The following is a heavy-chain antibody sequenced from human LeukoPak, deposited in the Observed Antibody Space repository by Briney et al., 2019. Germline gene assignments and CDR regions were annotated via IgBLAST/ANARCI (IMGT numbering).Heavy chain of an antibody. D-gene: IGHD6-13*01. Sequence: SETLSLTCTVSGGSISSSSYYWGWIRQPPGKGLEWIGSIYYSGSTYYNPSLKSRVTISVDTSKNQFSLKLSSVTAADTAVYYCARGGVSKGIAAAGSPFDYWGQGTLVTVSS. V-gene: IGHV4-39*01. CDR1: GGSISSSSYY. J-gene: IGHJ4*02. CDR2: IYYSGST. CDR3: ARGGVSKGIAAAGSPFDY.